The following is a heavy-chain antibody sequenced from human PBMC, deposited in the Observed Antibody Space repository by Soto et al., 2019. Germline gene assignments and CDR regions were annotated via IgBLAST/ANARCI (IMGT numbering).Heavy chain of an antibody. V-gene: IGHV3-23*01. J-gene: IGHJ1*01. CDR3: ANLTPGWNYVLYTFKH. Sequence: PGGSLRLSCAASGFTFSSYAMSRVRQAPGKGLEWVSAISGSGGSTYYADSVKGRFTISRDNSKNTLYLQMNSLRAEDTAVYYCANLTPGWNYVLYTFKHWGQGTLETVSS. D-gene: IGHD1-7*01. CDR1: GFTFSSYA. CDR2: ISGSGGST.